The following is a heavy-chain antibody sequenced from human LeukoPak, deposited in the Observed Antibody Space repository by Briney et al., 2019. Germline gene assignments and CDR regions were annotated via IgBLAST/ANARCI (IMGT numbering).Heavy chain of an antibody. CDR1: GGSISSYY. CDR2: IYYSGST. CDR3: ARYSYGGPLDY. V-gene: IGHV4-59*08. D-gene: IGHD5-18*01. Sequence: PSETLSLTCTVSGGSISSYYWSWIRQPPGKGLEWIGYIYYSGSTNYNPSLKSRVTISVDTSKNQFSLKLSSVTAADTAVYYCARYSYGGPLDYWGQGTLVTVPS. J-gene: IGHJ4*02.